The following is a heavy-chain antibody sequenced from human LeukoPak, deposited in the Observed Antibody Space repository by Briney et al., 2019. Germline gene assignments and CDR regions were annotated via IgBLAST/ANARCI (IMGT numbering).Heavy chain of an antibody. CDR2: IKQDGIEK. J-gene: IGHJ1*01. D-gene: IGHD3-22*01. CDR3: ARGSSGYYCDHFQT. Sequence: GGSLRLSCAASGFTFSNYWMTWIRQAPGKGLKGVANIKQDGIEKYYLDSVEGRFTVARDNTKNSLFLQMDSLRAEDTAVYYCARGSSGYYCDHFQTWGQGSLVTVSS. V-gene: IGHV3-7*01. CDR1: GFTFSNYW.